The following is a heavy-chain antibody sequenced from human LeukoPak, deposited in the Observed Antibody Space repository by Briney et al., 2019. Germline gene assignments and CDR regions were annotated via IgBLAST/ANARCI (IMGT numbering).Heavy chain of an antibody. CDR1: GFTFSSYA. CDR2: ISGSGGST. D-gene: IGHD6-13*01. V-gene: IGHV3-23*01. CDR3: AKDRSSSWYDDWFDP. J-gene: IGHJ5*02. Sequence: PGGSLRLSCAASGFTFSSYAMSWVRQTPGKGLEWVSAISGSGGSTYYADSVKGRFTISRDNSKNTLYLQMNSLRAEDTAVYYCAKDRSSSWYDDWFDPWGQGTLVTVSS.